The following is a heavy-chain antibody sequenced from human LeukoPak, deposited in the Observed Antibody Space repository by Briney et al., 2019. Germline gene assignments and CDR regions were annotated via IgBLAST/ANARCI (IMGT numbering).Heavy chain of an antibody. Sequence: PGGSLRLSCAASGFTFSSYGMHWVRQAPGKGLEWVAAIWYDGSIQYYADSVKGRFTISRENSKNTLYLQMDSLRAEDTAVYYCARAGYCSGGSCYGSDYWGQGTLVSVSS. D-gene: IGHD2-15*01. V-gene: IGHV3-33*01. CDR3: ARAGYCSGGSCYGSDY. CDR1: GFTFSSYG. J-gene: IGHJ4*02. CDR2: IWYDGSIQ.